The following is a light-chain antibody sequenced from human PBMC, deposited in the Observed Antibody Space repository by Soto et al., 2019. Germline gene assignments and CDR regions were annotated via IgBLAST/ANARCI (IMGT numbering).Light chain of an antibody. J-gene: IGKJ1*01. V-gene: IGKV3-15*01. Sequence: IVMTQSPATLSVSPGERATLSCRASQNIYSNVAWYQQRPGQAPRLLIYRASTRAPGIPARFSGSGSGTEFTLTIRSLQSEDFTVYSCLQYHNLWAFGQGTKVDIK. CDR3: LQYHNLWA. CDR1: QNIYSN. CDR2: RAS.